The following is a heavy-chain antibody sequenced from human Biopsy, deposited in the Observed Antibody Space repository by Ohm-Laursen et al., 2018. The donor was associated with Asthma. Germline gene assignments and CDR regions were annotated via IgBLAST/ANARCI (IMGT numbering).Heavy chain of an antibody. Sequence: TLSLTCTVSGGSISSGAHYWSWIRQHPGKGLEWIGYMYYSGTTYYNPSLNSRVAILVDTSKNQFSLSLTSVTAADTAVYYCARTTYGHDGFDPWGQGTLVTVSS. CDR1: GGSISSGAHY. D-gene: IGHD4-17*01. V-gene: IGHV4-31*03. CDR2: MYYSGTT. CDR3: ARTTYGHDGFDP. J-gene: IGHJ5*02.